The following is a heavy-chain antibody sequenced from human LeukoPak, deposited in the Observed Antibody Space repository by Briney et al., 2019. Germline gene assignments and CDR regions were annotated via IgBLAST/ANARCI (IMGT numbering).Heavy chain of an antibody. V-gene: IGHV1-2*02. CDR3: ASTILTGQKVPNWFDP. Sequence: GASVKVSCKASGYTFTGYYMHWVRQAPGQGLEWMGWINPNSGGTNYAQKFQGRVTMTRDTSISTAYMELSRLRSDDTAVYYCASTILTGQKVPNWFDPWGQGTLVTASS. CDR2: INPNSGGT. CDR1: GYTFTGYY. D-gene: IGHD3-9*01. J-gene: IGHJ5*02.